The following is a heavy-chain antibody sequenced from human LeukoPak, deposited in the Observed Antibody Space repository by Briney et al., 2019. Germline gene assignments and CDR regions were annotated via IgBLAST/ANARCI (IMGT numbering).Heavy chain of an antibody. J-gene: IGHJ3*02. CDR1: GGSISSYY. D-gene: IGHD1-1*01. Sequence: SETLSLTCTVSGGSISSYYWSWIRQPPGKGLEWIGYIYYSGSANYNPSLKSRVTISVDTSKNQFSLKLSSVTAADTAVYYCARATKRQLLGAFDIWGQGTMVTVSS. CDR2: IYYSGSA. CDR3: ARATKRQLLGAFDI. V-gene: IGHV4-59*01.